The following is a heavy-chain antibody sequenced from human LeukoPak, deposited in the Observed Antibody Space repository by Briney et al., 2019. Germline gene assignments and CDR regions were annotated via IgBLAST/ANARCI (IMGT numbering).Heavy chain of an antibody. CDR3: AREGACITMVRGVIITNWFDP. CDR2: INPSGGST. CDR1: GYTFTSYY. V-gene: IGHV1-46*01. J-gene: IGHJ5*02. Sequence: ASVKVSCKASGYTFTSYYMHWVRQAPGQGLEWMGIINPSGGSTSYAQKFQGRVTMTRDTSTGTVYMELSSLRSEDTAVYYCAREGACITMVRGVIITNWFDPWGQGTLVTVSS. D-gene: IGHD3-10*01.